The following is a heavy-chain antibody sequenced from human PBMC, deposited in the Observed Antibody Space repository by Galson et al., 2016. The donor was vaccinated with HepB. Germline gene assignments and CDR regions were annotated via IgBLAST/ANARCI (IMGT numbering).Heavy chain of an antibody. CDR1: GFTFSSYG. CDR3: AREQSTAALAMDV. D-gene: IGHD6-6*01. Sequence: SLRLSCAASGFTFSSYGMHWVRQAPGRGLEWVALIWYDGSNNYYADSVKGRFTISRDNSKNTLYLQMNSLRAEDTAVYYCAREQSTAALAMDVWGKGTTVTVSS. V-gene: IGHV3-33*01. J-gene: IGHJ6*04. CDR2: IWYDGSNN.